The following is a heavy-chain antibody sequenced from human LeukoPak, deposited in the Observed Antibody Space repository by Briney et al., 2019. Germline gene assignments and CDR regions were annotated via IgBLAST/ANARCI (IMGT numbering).Heavy chain of an antibody. CDR3: TTRGGSFSIFDY. J-gene: IGHJ4*02. V-gene: IGHV3-73*01. D-gene: IGHD1-26*01. CDR1: GFTFITYA. CDR2: IGNKANTYAT. Sequence: GGSLRLSCAASGFTFITYAMSWVRQASGKGLEWVGRIGNKANTYATAYAASVKGTFTISRDDSKNTAYLQMNSLKTEDTAVYYCTTRGGSFSIFDYWGQGTLVTVSS.